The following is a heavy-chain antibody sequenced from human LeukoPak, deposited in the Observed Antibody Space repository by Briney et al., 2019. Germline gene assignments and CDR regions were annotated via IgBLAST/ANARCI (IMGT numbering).Heavy chain of an antibody. CDR1: GFTFSSYA. D-gene: IGHD5-24*01. Sequence: GGSLRLSCAASGFTFSSYAMSWVRQAPGKGLEWVSSIGGSGGSTYYADSVKGRFTISRDNSKNTLYLQMNSLRAEDTAVYYCANGRDGYNFDYWGQGTLVTVSS. CDR3: ANGRDGYNFDY. CDR2: IGGSGGST. J-gene: IGHJ4*02. V-gene: IGHV3-23*01.